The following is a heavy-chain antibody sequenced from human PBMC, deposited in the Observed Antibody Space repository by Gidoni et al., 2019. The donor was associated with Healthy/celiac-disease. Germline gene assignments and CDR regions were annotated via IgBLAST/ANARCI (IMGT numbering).Heavy chain of an antibody. V-gene: IGHV4-34*01. Sequence: QVQLQQWGAGLLKPSETLSLTCAVYGGSFSGYYWSWIRQPPGKGLEWIGEINHSGSTNYNPSLKSRVTISVDTSKNQFSLKLSSVTAADTAVYYCARVVTPKTWVNKPPKGFDPWGQGTLVTVSS. CDR1: GGSFSGYY. J-gene: IGHJ5*02. D-gene: IGHD1-26*01. CDR2: INHSGST. CDR3: ARVVTPKTWVNKPPKGFDP.